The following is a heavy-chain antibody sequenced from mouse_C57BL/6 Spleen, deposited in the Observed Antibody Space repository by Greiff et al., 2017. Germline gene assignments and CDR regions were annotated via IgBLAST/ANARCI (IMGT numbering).Heavy chain of an antibody. CDR2: IDPENGDT. CDR1: GFNIKDDY. Sequence: VQLQQSGAELVRPGASVKLSCTASGFNIKDDYMHWVKQRPDQGLEWIGWIDPENGDTAYASKFQGKATITADTSSNTAYLQLSSLTSEDTAVYYCTTPPLYGSSRNWYFDVWGTGTTVTVSS. D-gene: IGHD1-1*01. J-gene: IGHJ1*03. CDR3: TTPPLYGSSRNWYFDV. V-gene: IGHV14-4*01.